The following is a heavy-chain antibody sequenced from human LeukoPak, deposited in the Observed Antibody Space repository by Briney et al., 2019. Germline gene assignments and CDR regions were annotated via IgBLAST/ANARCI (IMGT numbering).Heavy chain of an antibody. CDR1: GFSISSSA. CDR2: ISPGSDYI. V-gene: IGHV3-21*01. CDR3: ARGSYGDYGY. J-gene: IGHJ4*02. D-gene: IGHD4-17*01. Sequence: GGSLRLSCAASGFSISSSAMNWVRQAPGKGLEWVSSISPGSDYIYYADSVKGRFTISRDNAKNSLFLQMDSLRAEDTAVYYCARGSYGDYGYWGQGTLVTVSS.